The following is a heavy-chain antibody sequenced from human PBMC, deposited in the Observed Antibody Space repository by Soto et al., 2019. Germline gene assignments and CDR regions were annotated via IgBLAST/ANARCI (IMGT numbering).Heavy chain of an antibody. CDR3: VSQRTSVLTQAYFDY. J-gene: IGHJ4*02. CDR2: VYYRGRS. Sequence: PWETLSRTCTVSGGSVSNSNYYWGWVRQSPGKGLEWIGSVYYRGRSYSKSSVKSRGTISVDTSKNQFSLNLNSVTASDTAVYSCVSQRTSVLTQAYFDYWGPGALVTVSS. CDR1: GGSVSNSNYY. D-gene: IGHD2-8*01. V-gene: IGHV4-39*01.